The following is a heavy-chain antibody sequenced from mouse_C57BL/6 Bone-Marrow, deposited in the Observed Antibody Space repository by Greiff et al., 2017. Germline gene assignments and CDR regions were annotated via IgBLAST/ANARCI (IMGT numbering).Heavy chain of an antibody. Sequence: QVPLQQPGTELVKPGASVKLSCKASGYTFTSYWMHWVKQRPGQGLEWIGNINPSNGGTNYNEKFKSKATLTVDNSSRTAYMQLSSLTSEDSAVYYGARSRWVLRFANWGQGTLVTVSA. J-gene: IGHJ3*01. D-gene: IGHD2-3*01. V-gene: IGHV1-53*01. CDR3: ARSRWVLRFAN. CDR1: GYTFTSYW. CDR2: INPSNGGT.